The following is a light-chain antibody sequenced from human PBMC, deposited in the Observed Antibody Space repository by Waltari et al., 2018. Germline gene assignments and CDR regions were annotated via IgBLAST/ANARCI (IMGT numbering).Light chain of an antibody. V-gene: IGKV3-20*01. J-gene: IGKJ4*01. Sequence: EAVLTQSPGTLYLSPGERVTLSCRASQSVSSSYLAWYQQKPGQAPRLLIYATSTRATGIPDRFSGSGSGTDFTLTISRLEPEDFAVYYCQQFGNSVVTFGGGAKVEIK. CDR3: QQFGNSVVT. CDR1: QSVSSSY. CDR2: ATS.